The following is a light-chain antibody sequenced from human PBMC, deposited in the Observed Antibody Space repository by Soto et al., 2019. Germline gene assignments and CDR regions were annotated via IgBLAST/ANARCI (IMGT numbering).Light chain of an antibody. CDR2: GAS. CDR3: QQYRSSLWT. Sequence: EIVLTQSPGTLSLSPGERATLSCRASQRVSSSYLAWYQQKPGQAPRLLIYGASSRATGIPDRFSGSGSGTDFTLTISRMEPEDFAVYYCQQYRSSLWTFGQGTKVDIK. CDR1: QRVSSSY. J-gene: IGKJ1*01. V-gene: IGKV3-20*01.